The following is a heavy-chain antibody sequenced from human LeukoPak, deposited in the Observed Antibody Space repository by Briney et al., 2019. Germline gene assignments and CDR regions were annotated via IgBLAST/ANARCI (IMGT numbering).Heavy chain of an antibody. D-gene: IGHD6-13*01. CDR2: ISGSGATT. V-gene: IGHV3-23*01. Sequence: PGGSLRLSCAASGFSFSGYAMSWVRQAPGKGLEWVSGISGSGATTYYVDSVRGRFTISRDNSRNTLYLQVNSLRAEDTALYYCVKARKGYSSSWFDYWGQGTLVTVSS. J-gene: IGHJ4*02. CDR1: GFSFSGYA. CDR3: VKARKGYSSSWFDY.